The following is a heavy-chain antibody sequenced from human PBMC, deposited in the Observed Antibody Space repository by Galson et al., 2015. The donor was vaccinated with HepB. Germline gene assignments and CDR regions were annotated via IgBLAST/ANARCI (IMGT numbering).Heavy chain of an antibody. CDR3: AKGERSCSSTTCWYYFDY. J-gene: IGHJ4*02. CDR2: ISGGGVTT. Sequence: SLRLSCAASGFAFSYYAMTWVRQAPGKGLEWVSGISGGGVTTHYADSVKGRFTISRDNSKNTLNLQMNSLRAEDTALYYCAKGERSCSSTTCWYYFDYCDQGTLVTASS. D-gene: IGHD2-2*01. V-gene: IGHV3-23*01. CDR1: GFAFSYYA.